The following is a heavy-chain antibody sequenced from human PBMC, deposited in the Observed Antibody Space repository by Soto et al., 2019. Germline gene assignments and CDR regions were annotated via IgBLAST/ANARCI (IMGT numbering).Heavy chain of an antibody. CDR2: IIPILGIA. Sequence: QVQLVQSGAEVKKPGSSVNVSCKASGGTFSSYTISWVRQAPGQGLEWMGRIIPILGIANYAQKFQGRVTITSDKSTRTDYMELSILRSKDAAVYYCAREEYYYGSGSYSYYFAYWGQGTLVTVSS. CDR3: AREEYYYGSGSYSYYFAY. J-gene: IGHJ4*02. D-gene: IGHD3-10*01. CDR1: GGTFSSYT. V-gene: IGHV1-69*08.